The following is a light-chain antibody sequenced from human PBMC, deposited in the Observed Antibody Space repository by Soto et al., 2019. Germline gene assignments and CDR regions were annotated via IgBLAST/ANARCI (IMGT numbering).Light chain of an antibody. CDR3: QQYYSTPQT. V-gene: IGKV4-1*01. J-gene: IGKJ1*01. Sequence: DIVMTQSPDSLAGSLGERATINCKSGQSVLYSSNNKNYLAWYQQKPGQHPNLLIYWASTRESGVPDRFSRSGSGTDFTLTIRSLQAEEVAVYYCQQYYSTPQTFGQGTTVDIK. CDR1: QSVLYSSNNKNY. CDR2: WAS.